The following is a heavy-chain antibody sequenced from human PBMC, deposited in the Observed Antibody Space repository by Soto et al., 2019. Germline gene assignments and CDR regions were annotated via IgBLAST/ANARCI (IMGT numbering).Heavy chain of an antibody. Sequence: EVQLLESGGGLVQPGGSLRLSCAASGFTVSDYDMGWVRQAPGKGLEWVSLIRGDGGATYHADSVEGRLTISRDTSENTVSLQMNSLRAEDTALYYCAKDRRGGAYPAFALWGQGTMVTVSS. CDR3: AKDRRGGAYPAFAL. V-gene: IGHV3-23*01. D-gene: IGHD2-21*01. CDR1: GFTVSDYD. J-gene: IGHJ3*01. CDR2: IRGDGGAT.